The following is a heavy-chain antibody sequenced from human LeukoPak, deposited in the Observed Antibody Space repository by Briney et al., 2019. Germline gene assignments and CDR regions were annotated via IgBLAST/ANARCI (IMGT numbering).Heavy chain of an antibody. CDR3: ARGGSSWYGPSPSFDY. CDR2: IYYSGST. CDR1: GGSISSYY. D-gene: IGHD6-13*01. J-gene: IGHJ4*02. V-gene: IGHV4-59*01. Sequence: PSETLSLTCTVSGGSISSYYWSWIRHPPGKGLEWIGYIYYSGSTNYNPSLKSRVTISVDTSKNQFSLKLSSVTAADTAVYYCARGGSSWYGPSPSFDYWGQGTLVTVSS.